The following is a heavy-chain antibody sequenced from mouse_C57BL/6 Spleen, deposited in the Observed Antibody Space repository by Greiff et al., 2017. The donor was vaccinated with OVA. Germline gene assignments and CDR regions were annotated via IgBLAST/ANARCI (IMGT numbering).Heavy chain of an antibody. D-gene: IGHD1-1*01. J-gene: IGHJ1*03. V-gene: IGHV2-6-1*01. Sequence: VKLVESGPGLVAPSQSLSITCTVSGFSLPSYGVHWVRQPPGKGLEWLVVIWSDGSTTYNSALKSRLSISKDNSKSQVFLKMNSLQTDDTAMYYCARHYYGSSYWYFDVWGTGTTVTVSS. CDR2: IWSDGST. CDR1: GFSLPSYG. CDR3: ARHYYGSSYWYFDV.